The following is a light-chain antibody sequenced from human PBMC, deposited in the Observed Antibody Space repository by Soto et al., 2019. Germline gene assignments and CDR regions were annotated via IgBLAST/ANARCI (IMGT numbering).Light chain of an antibody. CDR2: DAS. V-gene: IGKV3-11*01. Sequence: IVFSQSPVPLAFFPREKDVPSRRASQSVSTSLAWYQHKAGQAPRLFIYDASKRAPGIPARFSGSGSGTDFTLTISSLEPEDLAVYYCQVRDVWPSFGQGTKVDIK. CDR1: QSVSTS. J-gene: IGKJ1*01. CDR3: QVRDVWPS.